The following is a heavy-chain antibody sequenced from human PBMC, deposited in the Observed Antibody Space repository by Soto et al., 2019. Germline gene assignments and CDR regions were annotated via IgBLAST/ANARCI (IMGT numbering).Heavy chain of an antibody. J-gene: IGHJ4*02. V-gene: IGHV1-18*04. CDR3: ARFYRRWELPHPLDY. CDR2: ISTYNGNT. Sequence: QVQLVQSGAEVKKPGASVKVSCKASGYTFTSYGISWVRQAPGQGLEWMGWISTYNGNTNYAQKLQGRVTMTTDTSTSTAYMELRSLRSDDTAVYYCARFYRRWELPHPLDYWGQGTLVTVSS. D-gene: IGHD1-26*01. CDR1: GYTFTSYG.